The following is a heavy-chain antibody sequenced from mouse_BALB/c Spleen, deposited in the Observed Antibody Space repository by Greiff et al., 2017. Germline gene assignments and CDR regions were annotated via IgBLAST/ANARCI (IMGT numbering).Heavy chain of an antibody. CDR1: GFTFSSYG. Sequence: EVQVVESGGDLVKPGGSLKLSCAASGFTFSSYGMSWVRQTPDKRLEWVATISSGGSYTYYPDSVKGRFTISRDNAKNTLYLQMSSLKSEDTAMYYCARLLQVPLTGTNYAMDYWGQGTSVTVSS. V-gene: IGHV5-6*01. CDR3: ARLLQVPLTGTNYAMDY. CDR2: ISSGGSYT. J-gene: IGHJ4*01. D-gene: IGHD4-1*01.